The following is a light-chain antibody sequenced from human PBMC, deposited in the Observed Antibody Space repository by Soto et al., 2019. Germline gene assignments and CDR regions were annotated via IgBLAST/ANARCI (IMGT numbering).Light chain of an antibody. Sequence: QSALTQAASVSGSPGQSIAISCTGSSSDVGGYNYVSWYQQHSGKAPKLMIYDVSNRPSGVSDRFSGSKSGNTASLTISGLQAEDEAEYYCSSYTSSSTVIFGGGTQLTVL. CDR1: SSDVGGYNY. CDR3: SSYTSSSTVI. J-gene: IGLJ2*01. V-gene: IGLV2-14*01. CDR2: DVS.